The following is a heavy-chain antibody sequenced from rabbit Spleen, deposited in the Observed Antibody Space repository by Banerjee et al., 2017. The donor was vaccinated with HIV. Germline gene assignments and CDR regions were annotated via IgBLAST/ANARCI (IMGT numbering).Heavy chain of an antibody. D-gene: IGHD4-2*01. V-gene: IGHV1S45*01. Sequence: QEQLVESGGGLVKPEGSLTLTCKASGFSFSDRDVMCWVRQAPGKGLQWIACINAVTGKAVYATWAKGRFTFSKTSSTTVTLQMTSLTAADTATYFCVRDQAGDAGYGPYYFNLWGPGTLVTVS. CDR1: GFSFSDRDV. CDR3: VRDQAGDAGYGPYYFNL. CDR2: INAVTGKA. J-gene: IGHJ4*01.